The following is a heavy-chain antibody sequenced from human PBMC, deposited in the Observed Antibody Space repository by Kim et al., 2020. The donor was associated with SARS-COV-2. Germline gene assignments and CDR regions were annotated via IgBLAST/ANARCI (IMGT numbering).Heavy chain of an antibody. CDR1: GYTFTSYA. V-gene: IGHV1-3*01. D-gene: IGHD4-17*01. Sequence: ASVKVSCKASGYTFTSYAMHWVRQAPGQRLEWMGWINAGNGNTKYSQKFQGRVTITRDTSASTAYMELSSLRSEDTAVYYCARDISGDPYGDYESGFDPWGQGTLVTVSS. CDR3: ARDISGDPYGDYESGFDP. CDR2: INAGNGNT. J-gene: IGHJ5*02.